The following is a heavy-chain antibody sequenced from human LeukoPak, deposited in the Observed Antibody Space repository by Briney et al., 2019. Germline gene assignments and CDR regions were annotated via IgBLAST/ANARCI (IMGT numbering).Heavy chain of an antibody. Sequence: GGSLRLSCAASGFAFSSNWMHWVRQAPGKGLEWVSAISGSGGSTYYADSVKGRFTISRDNPKNTLYLQMNSLRAEDTAVYYCAKEFQSSAAPFDYWGQGTLVTVSS. CDR3: AKEFQSSAAPFDY. J-gene: IGHJ4*02. D-gene: IGHD2-2*01. V-gene: IGHV3-23*01. CDR1: GFAFSSNW. CDR2: ISGSGGST.